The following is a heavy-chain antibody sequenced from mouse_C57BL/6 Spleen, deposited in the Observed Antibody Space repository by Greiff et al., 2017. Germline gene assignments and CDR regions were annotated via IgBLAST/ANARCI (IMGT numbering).Heavy chain of an antibody. V-gene: IGHV5-6*01. CDR2: ISSGGSYT. Sequence: EVQLVESGGDLVKPGGSLTLSCAASGFTFSSYGMSWVRQTPDQRLEWVATISSGGSYTYYPDSVKGRFTISRDNAKNTLYLQMSSLKSEDAAMYYCARGIFDYWGQGTLVTVSA. CDR1: GFTFSSYG. J-gene: IGHJ3*01. CDR3: ARGIFDY.